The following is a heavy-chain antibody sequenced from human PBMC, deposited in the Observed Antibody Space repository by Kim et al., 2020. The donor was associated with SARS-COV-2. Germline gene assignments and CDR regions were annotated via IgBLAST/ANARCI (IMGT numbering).Heavy chain of an antibody. Sequence: SETLSLTCAVYGGSFSGYYWSWIRQPPGKGLEWIGEINHSGSTNYNPSLKSRVTISVDTSKNQFSLKLSSVTAADTAVYYCARGRFYGTPRAAAGTFFRSWFDPWGQGTLVTVSS. CDR3: ARGRFYGTPRAAAGTFFRSWFDP. CDR1: GGSFSGYY. V-gene: IGHV4-34*01. CDR2: INHSGST. D-gene: IGHD6-13*01. J-gene: IGHJ5*02.